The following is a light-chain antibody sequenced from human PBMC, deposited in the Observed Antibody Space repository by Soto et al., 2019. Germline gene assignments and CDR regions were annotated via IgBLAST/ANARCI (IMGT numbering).Light chain of an antibody. V-gene: IGKV1-5*01. Sequence: DIPMTQSPATLSASVGDRVTITCRASQNIRSWLAWYQQKPGKVPNLLIWDTSKLHSGVPSRFSGSGSGTEFTLTIGSLQRDDFATYWCQQYDEYPLTFGGGTKVELK. CDR2: DTS. J-gene: IGKJ4*01. CDR1: QNIRSW. CDR3: QQYDEYPLT.